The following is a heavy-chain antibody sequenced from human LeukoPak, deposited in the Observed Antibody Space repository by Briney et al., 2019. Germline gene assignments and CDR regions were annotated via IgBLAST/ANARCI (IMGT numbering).Heavy chain of an antibody. CDR1: GGSISSYY. J-gene: IGHJ6*02. CDR3: AGSDIVATATGNYYYGVDV. Sequence: PSETLSLTCTVSGGSISSYYWSWIRQPPGKGLEWIGYIYYSGSTNYNPSLKSRVTISVDTSKNQFSLKLSSVTAADTAVYYCAGSDIVATATGNYYYGVDVWGQGTTVTVSS. D-gene: IGHD5-12*01. V-gene: IGHV4-59*01. CDR2: IYYSGST.